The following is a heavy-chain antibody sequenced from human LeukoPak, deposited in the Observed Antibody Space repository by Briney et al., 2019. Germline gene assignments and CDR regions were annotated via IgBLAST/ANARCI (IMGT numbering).Heavy chain of an antibody. CDR3: ATGRGYLVFDY. Sequence: PGGSLRLSCAASGFTYSSYWMTWVRQAPGMGLEWVANIKEDGSEKNYVDSVKGRFTISRDNAKNSLYLQVNSLRAEDTAVYYCATGRGYLVFDYWGQGTLVTVSS. D-gene: IGHD5-12*01. CDR1: GFTYSSYW. V-gene: IGHV3-7*01. CDR2: IKEDGSEK. J-gene: IGHJ4*02.